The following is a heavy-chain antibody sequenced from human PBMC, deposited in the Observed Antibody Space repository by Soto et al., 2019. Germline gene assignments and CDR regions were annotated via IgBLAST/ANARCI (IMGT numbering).Heavy chain of an antibody. V-gene: IGHV3-72*01. CDR1: GFTFSDHY. D-gene: IGHD3-16*01. CDR3: ARVLRWGVYYYMDV. Sequence: GGSLRLSCAASGFTFSDHYMDWVRQAPGKGLEWVGRTRNKANSYTTEYAASVRGRFTISRDDSKNSLYLQMNSLQTEDTAVYYCARVLRWGVYYYMDVWGKGTTVTVSS. J-gene: IGHJ6*03. CDR2: TRNKANSYTT.